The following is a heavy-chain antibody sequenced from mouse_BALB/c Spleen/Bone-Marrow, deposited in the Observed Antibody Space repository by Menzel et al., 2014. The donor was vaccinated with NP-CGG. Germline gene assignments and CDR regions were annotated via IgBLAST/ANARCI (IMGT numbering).Heavy chain of an antibody. Sequence: VQLVESGLGLVAPSQGLSITCTVSGLSLIGYGVNWVRQPPGKGLEWLGMIWGDGRTDYNSALKSRLIISKDNSKSQVFLKMNSLQTDDTARYYCARHRDNYFYFDCWGQGTTLTVSS. CDR1: GLSLIGYG. D-gene: IGHD1-3*01. CDR3: ARHRDNYFYFDC. V-gene: IGHV2-6-7*01. J-gene: IGHJ2*01. CDR2: IWGDGRT.